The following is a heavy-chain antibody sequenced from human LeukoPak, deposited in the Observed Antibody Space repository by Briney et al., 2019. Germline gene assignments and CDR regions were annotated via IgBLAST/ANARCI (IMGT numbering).Heavy chain of an antibody. V-gene: IGHV3-21*01. CDR1: GFTFSSYS. J-gene: IGHJ4*02. Sequence: WGSLRLSCAASGFTFSSYSMNWVRQAPGKGLEWVSSISSSSSYIYYADSVKGRLTISRDNAKNSLYLEMNSLRDEDTAVYYCARDLAWGAYWGQGTLVTVSS. CDR2: ISSSSSYI. CDR3: ARDLAWGAY. D-gene: IGHD4/OR15-4a*01.